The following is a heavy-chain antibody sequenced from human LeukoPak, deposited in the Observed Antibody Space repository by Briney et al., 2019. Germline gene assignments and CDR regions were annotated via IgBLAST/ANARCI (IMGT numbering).Heavy chain of an antibody. CDR3: ARDRGVYDSSGYYYDY. D-gene: IGHD3-22*01. Sequence: GGSLRLSCAASGFTVSSNYMSWVRQAPGKGLEWVSVIYSGGSTYYADSVKGRFTISRDNSKNTLYLQMNSLRAEDTAVYYCARDRGVYDSSGYYYDYWGQGTLVTVSS. CDR1: GFTVSSNY. CDR2: IYSGGST. V-gene: IGHV3-53*01. J-gene: IGHJ4*02.